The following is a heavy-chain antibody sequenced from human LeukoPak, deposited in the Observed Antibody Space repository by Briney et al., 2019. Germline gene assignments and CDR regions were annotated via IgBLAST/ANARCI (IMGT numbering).Heavy chain of an antibody. CDR2: IYYSGST. CDR3: ARGNEYVWGSYSFDC. CDR1: GGSISSGDYY. Sequence: SETLSLPCTVSGGSISSGDYYWSWIRQPPGKGLEWIGYIYYSGSTYYNPSLKSRVTISVDTSKNQFSLKLSSVTAADTAVYYGARGNEYVWGSYSFDCWGQGTLVTVSS. D-gene: IGHD3-16*01. V-gene: IGHV4-30-4*01. J-gene: IGHJ4*02.